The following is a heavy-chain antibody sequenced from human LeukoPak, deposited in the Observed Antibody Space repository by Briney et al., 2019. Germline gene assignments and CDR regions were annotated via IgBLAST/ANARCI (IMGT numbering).Heavy chain of an antibody. CDR3: ARVFYGDYESLYYFDY. CDR2: IYTSGST. V-gene: IGHV4-4*07. D-gene: IGHD4-17*01. Sequence: PSETLSLTRTVSGGSISSYYWSWIRQPAGKGLEWIGRIYTSGSTNYNPSLKSRVTMSVDTSKNQFSLKLSSVTAADTAVYYCARVFYGDYESLYYFDYWGQGTLVTVSS. J-gene: IGHJ4*02. CDR1: GGSISSYY.